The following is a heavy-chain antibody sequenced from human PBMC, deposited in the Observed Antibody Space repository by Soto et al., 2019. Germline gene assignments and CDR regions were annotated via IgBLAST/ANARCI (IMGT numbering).Heavy chain of an antibody. CDR3: AGGGVRGVITRTRDYYGMDV. V-gene: IGHV5-51*01. J-gene: IGHJ6*02. D-gene: IGHD3-10*01. CDR1: GYSFTSYC. CDR2: IYPGDSDT. Sequence: PGESLKISCKGSGYSFTSYCIGWVRQMPGKGLECMGIIYPGDSDTRYSPSFQGQVTISADKSISTAYLQWSSLKASDTAMYYCAGGGVRGVITRTRDYYGMDVWGQGTTVTVSS.